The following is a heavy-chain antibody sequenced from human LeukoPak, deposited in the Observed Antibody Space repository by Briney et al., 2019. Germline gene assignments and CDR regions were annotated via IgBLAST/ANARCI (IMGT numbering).Heavy chain of an antibody. CDR3: ARDAGYCSGGSCSDLFXY. V-gene: IGHV3-7*01. J-gene: IGHJ4*02. CDR2: IKQDGSER. D-gene: IGHD2-15*01. Sequence: GGSLRLSCAASGFTFSSYWMSWVRQAPGKGLEWVANIKQDGSERYYVDSVKGRFTISRDNAKNSLYLQMNSLRAEDTAVYYCARDAGYCSGGSCSDLFXYWGQGTLVTVSS. CDR1: GFTFSSYW.